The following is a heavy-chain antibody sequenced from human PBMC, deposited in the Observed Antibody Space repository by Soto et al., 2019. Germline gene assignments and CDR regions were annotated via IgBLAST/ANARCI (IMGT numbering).Heavy chain of an antibody. CDR2: ISYDGSNK. Sequence: QVQLVESGGGVVQPGRSLRLSCAASGFTFSSYAMHWVRQAPGKGLEWVAVISYDGSNKYYADSVKGRFTISRDNSKITLYLQMNSLRAEDTAVYYCARAIAVADFIDYWGQGTLVTVSS. D-gene: IGHD6-19*01. J-gene: IGHJ4*02. CDR3: ARAIAVADFIDY. V-gene: IGHV3-30-3*01. CDR1: GFTFSSYA.